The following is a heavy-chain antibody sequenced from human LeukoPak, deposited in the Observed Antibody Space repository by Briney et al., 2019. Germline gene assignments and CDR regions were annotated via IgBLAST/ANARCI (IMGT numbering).Heavy chain of an antibody. Sequence: ASVKVSCKASGYSFTSNVISWVRQAPGQGLEWMGWISAYNGNTNYAQKLQGRVTMTTDTSTSTAYMELRSLRSDDTAVYYCATWEWELLRNWFDPWGQGTLVTVSS. V-gene: IGHV1-18*01. CDR3: ATWEWELLRNWFDP. CDR1: GYSFTSNV. CDR2: ISAYNGNT. J-gene: IGHJ5*02. D-gene: IGHD1-26*01.